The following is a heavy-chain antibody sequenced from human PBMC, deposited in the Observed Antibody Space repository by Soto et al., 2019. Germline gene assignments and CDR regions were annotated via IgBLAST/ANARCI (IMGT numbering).Heavy chain of an antibody. CDR2: IKRDGTEK. CDR1: GFTFNTYY. V-gene: IGHV3-7*01. CDR3: ARDRGYCSGGTCYSVLDY. D-gene: IGHD2-15*01. J-gene: IGHJ4*02. Sequence: PGGSLRLSCAASGFTFNTYYMNWVRQAPGKGLEWVANIKRDGTEKNYVDSVKGRFTISRDNAKSSLYLQMNSLSAGDTAVYYCARDRGYCSGGTCYSVLDYWGQGTLVTVSS.